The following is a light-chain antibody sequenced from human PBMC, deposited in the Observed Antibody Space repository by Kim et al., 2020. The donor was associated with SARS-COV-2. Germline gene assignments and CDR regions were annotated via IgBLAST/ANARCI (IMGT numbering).Light chain of an antibody. Sequence: ASVGDRVTITCRASQDIRNDLVGYQQNPGRAPKRLIYGASSLQSGVPSRFSRSGSGTEFTLTISSLQPEDCATYFCLQHNTYPITFGQGTRLEIK. V-gene: IGKV1-17*01. J-gene: IGKJ5*01. CDR1: QDIRND. CDR3: LQHNTYPIT. CDR2: GAS.